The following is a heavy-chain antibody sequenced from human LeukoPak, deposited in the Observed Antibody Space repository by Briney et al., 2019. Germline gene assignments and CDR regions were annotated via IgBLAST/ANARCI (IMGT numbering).Heavy chain of an antibody. D-gene: IGHD3-9*01. V-gene: IGHV1-2*06. CDR2: INPNSGGT. J-gene: IGHJ5*02. CDR3: AQVLRYFDWLLSA. Sequence: ASVKVSCKASGYTFTCYYMHWVRQAPGQGLEWMGRINPNSGGTNYAQKFQGRVTMTRDTSISTAYMELSRLRSDDTAVYYCAQVLRYFDWLLSAWGQGTLVAVSS. CDR1: GYTFTCYY.